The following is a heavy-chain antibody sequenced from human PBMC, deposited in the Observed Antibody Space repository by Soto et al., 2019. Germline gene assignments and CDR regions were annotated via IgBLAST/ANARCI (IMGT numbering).Heavy chain of an antibody. Sequence: ASVKVSCKASGGTFSSYTISWVRQAPGQGLEWMGWISAYNGNTNHAQKLQGRVTMTTDTSTSTAYMELRSLRSDDTAVYYCAREVLTYYYDSSGYYAYWGQGTLVTVSS. D-gene: IGHD3-22*01. CDR1: GGTFSSYT. V-gene: IGHV1-18*01. CDR3: AREVLTYYYDSSGYYAY. J-gene: IGHJ4*02. CDR2: ISAYNGNT.